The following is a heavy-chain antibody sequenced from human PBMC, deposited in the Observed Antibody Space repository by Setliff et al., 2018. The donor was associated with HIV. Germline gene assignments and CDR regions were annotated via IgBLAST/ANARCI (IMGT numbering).Heavy chain of an antibody. CDR3: AKHECSGGRFYYMDV. J-gene: IGHJ6*03. CDR1: EFTFSNYA. CDR2: ISESGGGT. D-gene: IGHD2-15*01. Sequence: GSLRLSCAASEFTFSNYAMTWARQAPGKGLEWVSSISESGGGTYYADSVKGRFKISKDTSKNTLYLQLNRLTVEDTATYYCAKHECSGGRFYYMDVWGKGTTVTVSS. V-gene: IGHV3-23*01.